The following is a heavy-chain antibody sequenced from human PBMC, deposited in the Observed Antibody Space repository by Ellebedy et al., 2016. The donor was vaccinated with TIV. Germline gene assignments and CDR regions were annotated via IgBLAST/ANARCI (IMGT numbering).Heavy chain of an antibody. CDR2: IDTTSSYT. V-gene: IGHV3-11*03. D-gene: IGHD2-2*01. CDR3: AGHTSVWAKFDL. CDR1: EFTFRNYY. Sequence: GESLKISXAASEFTFRNYYMSWIRQAPGKGLEWVSYIDTTSSYTSYAASVEGRFTISRDNYKKSFFLEMSRLRAEDTGIYYCAGHTSVWAKFDLWGQGTLVSVSS. J-gene: IGHJ4*02.